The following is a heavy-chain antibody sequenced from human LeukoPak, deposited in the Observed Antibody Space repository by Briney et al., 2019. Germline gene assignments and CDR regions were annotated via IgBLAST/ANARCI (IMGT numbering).Heavy chain of an antibody. Sequence: SETLSLTCAVYGGSFSVYYWSWIRQPPGKGLEWIGEINHSGSTNYNPSLKSRVTISVDTSKKQFSLTLSSVTAADTAVYYCARWGDCSGGSCYSGLHFDYWGQGTLVTVSS. V-gene: IGHV4-34*01. J-gene: IGHJ4*02. CDR3: ARWGDCSGGSCYSGLHFDY. CDR2: INHSGST. CDR1: GGSFSVYY. D-gene: IGHD2-15*01.